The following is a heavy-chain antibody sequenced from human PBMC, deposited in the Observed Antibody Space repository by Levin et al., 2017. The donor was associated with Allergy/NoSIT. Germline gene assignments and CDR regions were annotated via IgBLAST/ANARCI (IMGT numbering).Heavy chain of an antibody. Sequence: GGSLRLSCTGSGFTFGDYAMSWVRQAPGKGLEWVGFIRNKAHGGTTEYAASVKGRLTISRDDSKSIAYLQMNSLKTEDTAVYFCARGGPPNYDYNWGSYRDGYFDYWGQGTLVTFSS. CDR2: IRNKAHGGTT. CDR1: GFTFGDYA. V-gene: IGHV3-49*04. D-gene: IGHD3-16*02. J-gene: IGHJ4*02. CDR3: ARGGPPNYDYNWGSYRDGYFDY.